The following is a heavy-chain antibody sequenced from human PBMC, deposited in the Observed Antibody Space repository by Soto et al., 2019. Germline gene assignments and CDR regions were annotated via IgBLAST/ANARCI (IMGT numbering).Heavy chain of an antibody. J-gene: IGHJ4*02. CDR1: GFTFSSYG. D-gene: IGHD3-22*01. CDR2: ISYDGSNK. Sequence: GGSLRLSCAASGFTFSSYGMHWVRQAPGKGLEWVAVISYDGSNKYYADSVKGRFTISRDNSKNTLYLQMNSLRAEDTAVYYCAKDHTSYDSSGSADYWGEGTLATVSS. V-gene: IGHV3-30*18. CDR3: AKDHTSYDSSGSADY.